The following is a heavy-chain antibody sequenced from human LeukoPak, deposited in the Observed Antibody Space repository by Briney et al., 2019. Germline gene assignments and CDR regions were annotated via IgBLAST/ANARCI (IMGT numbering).Heavy chain of an antibody. D-gene: IGHD3-10*01. CDR2: ISAYNGNT. CDR1: GYNFNNYG. J-gene: IGHJ5*02. CDR3: ARDGVLLLWFGDRRDENWFDP. Sequence: ASVKVSCKASGYNFNNYGINWVRQAPGQGLEWVGWISAYNGNTNYAQKLQGRVTMTTDTSTSTAYMELRSLRSDDTAVYYCARDGVLLLWFGDRRDENWFDPWGQGTLVTVSS. V-gene: IGHV1-18*01.